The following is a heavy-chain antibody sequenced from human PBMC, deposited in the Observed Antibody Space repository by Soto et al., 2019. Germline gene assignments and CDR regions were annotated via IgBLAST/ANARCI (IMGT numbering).Heavy chain of an antibody. J-gene: IGHJ5*02. D-gene: IGHD4-17*01. CDR2: ISGSGGST. Sequence: PGGSLRLSCADSGFTFSSYAMSWVRQAPGKGLEWVSAISGSGGSTYYADSVKGRFTISRDNSKNTLYLQMNSLRAEDTAVYYCAKDLHDYGDYVDWFDPWGQGTLVTVSS. CDR1: GFTFSSYA. CDR3: AKDLHDYGDYVDWFDP. V-gene: IGHV3-23*01.